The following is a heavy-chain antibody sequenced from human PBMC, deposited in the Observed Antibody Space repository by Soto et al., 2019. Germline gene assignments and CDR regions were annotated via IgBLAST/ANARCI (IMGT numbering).Heavy chain of an antibody. J-gene: IGHJ4*02. V-gene: IGHV3-74*01. CDR3: SRHLDGNRDY. CDR1: GFTFSSYW. CDR2: INSDGSST. Sequence: EVQLVESGGGLVQPGGSLRLSCAASGFTFSSYWMHWVRQAPGKGLVWVSRINSDGSSTSYADSVKGRVTISRDNAKNPLYLQMNVLRAEDTAVYYWSRHLDGNRDYWGQGTLVTVSS. D-gene: IGHD3-3*02.